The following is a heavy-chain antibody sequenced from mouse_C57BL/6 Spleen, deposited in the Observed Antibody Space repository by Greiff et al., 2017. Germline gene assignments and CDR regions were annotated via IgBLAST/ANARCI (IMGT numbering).Heavy chain of an antibody. CDR2: IDPSDSYT. CDR1: GYTFTSYW. V-gene: IGHV1-50*01. Sequence: VKLQQPGAELVKPGASVKLSCKASGYTFTSYWMQWVKQRPGPGLEWIGEIDPSDSYTNYNQKFKGKATLTVDTSSSTAYMQLSSLTSEDSAVYYCARKDDGYFDYWGQGTTLTVSS. J-gene: IGHJ2*01. CDR3: ARKDDGYFDY. D-gene: IGHD2-12*01.